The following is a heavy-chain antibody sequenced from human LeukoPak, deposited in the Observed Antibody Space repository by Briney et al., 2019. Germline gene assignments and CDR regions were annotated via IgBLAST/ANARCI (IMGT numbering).Heavy chain of an antibody. J-gene: IGHJ6*03. D-gene: IGHD2-15*01. CDR2: IIPIFGTA. CDR1: GGTFSSYA. CDR3: ARAPRGGGISYYYYYMDV. V-gene: IGHV1-69*05. Sequence: SSVKVSCKASGGTFSSYAISWVRRAPGQGLEWMGRIIPIFGTANYAQKFQGRVTITTDESTSTAYMELSSLRSEDTAVYYCARAPRGGGISYYYYYMDVWGKGTTVTVSS.